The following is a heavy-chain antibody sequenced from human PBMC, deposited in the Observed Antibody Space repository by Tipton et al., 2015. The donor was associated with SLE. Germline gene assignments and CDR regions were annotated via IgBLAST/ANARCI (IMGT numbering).Heavy chain of an antibody. J-gene: IGHJ3*02. V-gene: IGHV3-30*18. Sequence: SLRLSCAASGFTFSSYGMHWVRQAPGKGLEWVAVISYDGSNKYYADSVKGRFTISRDNSKNTLYLQMNSLRAEDTAVYYCAKDLKAFDIWGQGTMVTVSS. CDR3: AKDLKAFDI. CDR1: GFTFSSYG. CDR2: ISYDGSNK.